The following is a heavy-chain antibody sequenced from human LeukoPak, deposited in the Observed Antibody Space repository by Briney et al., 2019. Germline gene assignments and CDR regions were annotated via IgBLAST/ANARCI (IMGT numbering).Heavy chain of an antibody. Sequence: PGGSLRLSCAASEFTFVRYAMNWVRQAPGTGLEWVSYVSSSSFKIGYADSVKGRFTISRDNSKNSLYLQMDSLRVEDTAVYYCVRDPSYGSSWYYYMDVWGKGTTVTVSS. CDR2: VSSSSFKI. V-gene: IGHV3-48*04. CDR3: VRDPSYGSSWYYYMDV. D-gene: IGHD6-13*01. J-gene: IGHJ6*03. CDR1: EFTFVRYA.